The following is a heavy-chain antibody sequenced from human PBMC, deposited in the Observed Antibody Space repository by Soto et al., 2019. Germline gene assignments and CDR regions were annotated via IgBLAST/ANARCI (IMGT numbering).Heavy chain of an antibody. CDR1: GFTFDDYA. Sequence: SLRLSCAASGFTFDDYAMHWVRQAPGKGLEWVSGISWNSGSIGYADSVKGRFTISRDNAKNSLYLQMNSLRAEDTALYYCAKDNCGGDCTMEMDAFDIWGQGTMVTVSS. V-gene: IGHV3-9*01. J-gene: IGHJ3*02. D-gene: IGHD2-21*02. CDR2: ISWNSGSI. CDR3: AKDNCGGDCTMEMDAFDI.